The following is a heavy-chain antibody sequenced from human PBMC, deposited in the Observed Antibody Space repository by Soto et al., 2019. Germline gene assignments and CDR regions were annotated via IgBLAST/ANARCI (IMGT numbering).Heavy chain of an antibody. J-gene: IGHJ4*02. CDR2: IYHSGST. Sequence: LSLTGAVSGDSISSGGYSWSWIRHPPGKCLEWIGYIYHSGSTYYNPSLKSRVTISVDRSKNQFSLKLSSVTAADTAVYYCARDSYGSGIFGGAYFDYWGQGTLVTVSS. CDR3: ARDSYGSGIFGGAYFDY. D-gene: IGHD3-10*01. V-gene: IGHV4-30-2*01. CDR1: GDSISSGGYS.